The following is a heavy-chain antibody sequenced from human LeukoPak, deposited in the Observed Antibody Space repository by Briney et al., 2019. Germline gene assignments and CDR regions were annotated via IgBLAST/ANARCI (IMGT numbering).Heavy chain of an antibody. CDR1: GGSISSGSYY. V-gene: IGHV4-61*02. D-gene: IGHD2-2*01. CDR2: IYTSGST. Sequence: PSETLSLTCTVSGGSISSGSYYWSWIRQPAGKGLEWIGRIYTSGSTNYNPSLKSRVTISVDTSKNQFSLKLSSVTAADTAVYYCARETPMGLVVTAATFDPWGQGTLVTVSS. CDR3: ARETPMGLVVTAATFDP. J-gene: IGHJ5*02.